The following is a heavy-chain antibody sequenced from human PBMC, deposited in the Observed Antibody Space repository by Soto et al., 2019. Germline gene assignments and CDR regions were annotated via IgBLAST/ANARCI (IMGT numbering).Heavy chain of an antibody. CDR2: INPNSGGT. D-gene: IGHD5-12*01. J-gene: IGHJ4*02. CDR1: GYTFTGYY. Sequence: ASVKVSFAASGYTFTGYYMHWVRQAPGQGLEWMGWINPNSGGTNYAQKFQGRVTMTRDTSISTAYMELSRRRSDDTAVYYCAREGYNSGFLVYWGQGTRVTVSA. CDR3: AREGYNSGFLVY. V-gene: IGHV1-2*02.